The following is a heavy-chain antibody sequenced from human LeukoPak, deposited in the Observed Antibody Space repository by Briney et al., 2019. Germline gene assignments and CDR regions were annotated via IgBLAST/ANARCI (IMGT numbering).Heavy chain of an antibody. J-gene: IGHJ4*02. Sequence: GGSLRLSCAASGFTFSSYGMHWVRQAPGKGLEWVAFIRYDGSNKYCADSVKGRFTISRDNSKNTLYLQMNSLRAEDTAVYYCAKDKGFGTGTLDYWGQGTLVTVSS. V-gene: IGHV3-30*02. CDR1: GFTFSSYG. CDR3: AKDKGFGTGTLDY. D-gene: IGHD1-1*01. CDR2: IRYDGSNK.